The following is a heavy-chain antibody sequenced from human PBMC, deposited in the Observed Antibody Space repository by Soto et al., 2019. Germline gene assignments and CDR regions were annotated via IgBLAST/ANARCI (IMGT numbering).Heavy chain of an antibody. J-gene: IGHJ4*02. CDR1: GGSISSSSYY. Sequence: QLQLQESGPGLVKPSETLSLTCTVSGGSISSSSYYWGWIRQPPGKGLEWIGSIYYSGSTYYNPSLKSRVTISVDTSKNQFSLKLSSVTAADTAVYYCASPSPYDYIWGSYPNYFDYWGQGTLVTVSS. CDR2: IYYSGST. D-gene: IGHD3-16*02. CDR3: ASPSPYDYIWGSYPNYFDY. V-gene: IGHV4-39*01.